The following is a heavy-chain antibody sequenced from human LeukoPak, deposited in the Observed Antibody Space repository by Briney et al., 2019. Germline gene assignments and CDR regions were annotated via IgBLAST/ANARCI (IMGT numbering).Heavy chain of an antibody. CDR2: INHSGST. J-gene: IGHJ5*02. CDR1: SGSFSGYY. D-gene: IGHD3-10*01. V-gene: IGHV4-34*01. CDR3: ARDHLTPITMVRGVKNWFDP. Sequence: PSETLSLTCAVYSGSFSGYYWSWIRQPPGKGLEWIGEINHSGSTNYNPSLKSRVTISVDTSKNQFSLKLSSVTAADTAVYYCARDHLTPITMVRGVKNWFDPWGQGTLVTVSS.